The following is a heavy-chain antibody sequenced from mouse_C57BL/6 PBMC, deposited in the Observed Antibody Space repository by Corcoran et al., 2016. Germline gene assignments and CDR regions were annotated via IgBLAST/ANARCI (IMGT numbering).Heavy chain of an antibody. J-gene: IGHJ3*01. CDR3: ARQASYAWFAY. CDR1: GYTFTTYG. V-gene: IGHV9-3*01. Sequence: QIQLVQSGPELKKPGETVKISCKASGYTFTTYGMSWVKQAPGKGLKWMGWINTYSGVPTYADDFKGRFVFSLETSASTAYLQINNLKNEDTATYFCARQASYAWFAYWGQGTLVTVSA. D-gene: IGHD1-1*01. CDR2: INTYSGVP.